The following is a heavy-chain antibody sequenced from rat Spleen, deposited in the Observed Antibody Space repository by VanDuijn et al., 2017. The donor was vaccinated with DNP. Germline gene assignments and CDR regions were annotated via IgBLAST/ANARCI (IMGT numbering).Heavy chain of an antibody. Sequence: QVQLKESGPGLVQPSQTLSLTCTVSGFSLTNSAVGWVRQPPGKGLEWIAAVSSGGNTYYNSGLKSRLSISRDTSKNQVFLKMNSLQTDDTGTYYCTRDPNSSYWFFDFWGPGTMVTVSS. CDR3: TRDPNSSYWFFDF. V-gene: IGHV2S12*01. CDR2: VSSGGNT. J-gene: IGHJ1*01. CDR1: GFSLTNSA. D-gene: IGHD3-6*01.